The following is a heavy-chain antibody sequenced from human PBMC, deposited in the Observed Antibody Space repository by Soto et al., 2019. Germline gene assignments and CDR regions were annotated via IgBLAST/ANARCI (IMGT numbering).Heavy chain of an antibody. V-gene: IGHV3-7*05. CDR3: ARDLGESSGYWDLYYYGMDV. CDR1: GFTFSSYW. D-gene: IGHD3-22*01. Sequence: GGSRRLSCAASGFTFSSYWMSWVRQAPGKGLEWVANIKQDGSEKYYVDSVKGRFTISRDNAKNSLYLQMNSLRAEDTAVYYCARDLGESSGYWDLYYYGMDVWGQGTTVTVSS. CDR2: IKQDGSEK. J-gene: IGHJ6*02.